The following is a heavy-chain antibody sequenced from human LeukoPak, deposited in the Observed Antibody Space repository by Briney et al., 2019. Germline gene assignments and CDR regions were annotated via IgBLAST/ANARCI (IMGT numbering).Heavy chain of an antibody. Sequence: GGSLRLSCAASGFTFSNYAMSWVRQAPGKGLEGVSAISSGGGNTYYADSVKGRFTISRDNSKNTLYLQMNSLRAEHTAVYYCAKAPGHSSTWKFDFWGQGTLVTVSS. CDR1: GFTFSNYA. D-gene: IGHD6-13*01. V-gene: IGHV3-23*01. CDR3: AKAPGHSSTWKFDF. CDR2: ISSGGGNT. J-gene: IGHJ4*02.